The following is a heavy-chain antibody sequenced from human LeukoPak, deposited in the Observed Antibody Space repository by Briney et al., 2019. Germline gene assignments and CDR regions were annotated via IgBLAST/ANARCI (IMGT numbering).Heavy chain of an antibody. Sequence: PGGSLRLSRAASGFTFSDYYISWIRQAPGKGLEWVSYISSSGSTIYYADSVKGRFTISRDNAKNSLYLQMNSLRAEDTAVYYCARDRRHLREYFDVWGRGTMVTVSS. CDR3: ARDRRHLREYFDV. CDR2: ISSSGSTI. V-gene: IGHV3-11*01. J-gene: IGHJ2*01. CDR1: GFTFSDYY.